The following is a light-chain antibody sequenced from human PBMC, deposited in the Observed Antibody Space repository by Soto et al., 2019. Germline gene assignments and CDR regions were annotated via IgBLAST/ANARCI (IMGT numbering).Light chain of an antibody. CDR2: AAS. J-gene: IGKJ4*01. CDR1: ENIGSN. V-gene: IGKV1-39*01. Sequence: DIQLTRSPGSLSASVGDRVTINFRVSENIGSNLNLYQHQTGTAPKLLISAASSLQGGVPSRFSGSGYGTQFTLTISGLQTEDFATYYCQQSYKILTFGGGTKVDIK. CDR3: QQSYKILT.